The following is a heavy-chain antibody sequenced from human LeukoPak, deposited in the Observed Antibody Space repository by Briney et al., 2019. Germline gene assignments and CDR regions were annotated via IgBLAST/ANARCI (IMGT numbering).Heavy chain of an antibody. D-gene: IGHD6-13*01. Sequence: PSETLSLTCTVSGGSISSSSYYGGWIRQPPGKGLEWIGSIYYSGRTYYNPSLKSRVTISVDTSKNQFSLKLSSVTAADTAVYYCARLGSWYYFDYWGQGTLVTVSS. J-gene: IGHJ4*02. CDR1: GGSISSSSYY. V-gene: IGHV4-39*01. CDR3: ARLGSWYYFDY. CDR2: IYYSGRT.